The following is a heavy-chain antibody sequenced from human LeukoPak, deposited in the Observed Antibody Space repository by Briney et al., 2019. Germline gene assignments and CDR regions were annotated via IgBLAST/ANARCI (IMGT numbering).Heavy chain of an antibody. Sequence: GGSLRLSCAASGFTFSSYWMTWVRQAPGKGLEWVANIKQDGSEKYYVDSVKGRFTISRDNAKNSLSLQMNSLRTDDTAVYYCARVPRVVVVAATCFDYWGQGTLVTVSS. J-gene: IGHJ4*02. V-gene: IGHV3-7*01. CDR3: ARVPRVVVVAATCFDY. CDR2: IKQDGSEK. D-gene: IGHD2-15*01. CDR1: GFTFSSYW.